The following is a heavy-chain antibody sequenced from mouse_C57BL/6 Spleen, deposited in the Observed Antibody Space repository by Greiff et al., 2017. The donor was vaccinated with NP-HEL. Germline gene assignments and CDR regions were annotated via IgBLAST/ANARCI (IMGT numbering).Heavy chain of an antibody. CDR2: IWTGGGT. J-gene: IGHJ1*03. CDR3: ARLYYGSSYGYWYFDV. D-gene: IGHD1-1*01. V-gene: IGHV2-9-1*01. CDR1: GFSLTSYA. Sequence: VKLVESGPGLVAPSQSLSITCTVSGFSLTSYAISWVRQPPGKGLEWLGVIWTGGGTNYNSALKSRLSISKDNSKSQVFLKMNSLQTDDTARYYCARLYYGSSYGYWYFDVWGTGTTVTASS.